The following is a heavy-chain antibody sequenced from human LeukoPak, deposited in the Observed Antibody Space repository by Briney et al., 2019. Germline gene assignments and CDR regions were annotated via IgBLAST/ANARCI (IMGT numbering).Heavy chain of an antibody. CDR2: IWYDGSNK. Sequence: GRSLRLSCAASGFTFSSYGMHWVRQAPGKGLEWVAVIWYDGSNKYYADSVKGRFTISRDNSKNTLYLQMNSLRAEDTAVYYCARDVHSSGWEFDYWGQGTLLTVSS. D-gene: IGHD6-19*01. CDR3: ARDVHSSGWEFDY. J-gene: IGHJ4*02. V-gene: IGHV3-33*01. CDR1: GFTFSSYG.